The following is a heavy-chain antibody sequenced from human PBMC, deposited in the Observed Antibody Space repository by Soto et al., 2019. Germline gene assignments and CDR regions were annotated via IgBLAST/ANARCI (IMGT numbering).Heavy chain of an antibody. V-gene: IGHV3-23*01. J-gene: IGHJ5*02. Sequence: EVQLLESGGSLVQPGGSLRLSCAASGFTFSTFAMNWVRQAPGVGLEWVSSNSGSGGNTQYADSVRGRVTISRDNFKNTLYLQMNTLRYEDTAVYYCDQRDVFMAASGGWCNWFDTWGQGPLVIVSS. D-gene: IGHD2-21*01. CDR1: GFTFSTFA. CDR3: DQRDVFMAASGGWCNWFDT. CDR2: NSGSGGNT.